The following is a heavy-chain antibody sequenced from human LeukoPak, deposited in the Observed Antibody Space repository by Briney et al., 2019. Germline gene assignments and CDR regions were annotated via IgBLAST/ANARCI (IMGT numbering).Heavy chain of an antibody. V-gene: IGHV1-2*02. CDR2: INPNSGGT. D-gene: IGHD2-15*01. Sequence: ASVKVSCKASGYTFTGYYMHWVRQAPGQGLEWMGWINPNSGGTNYAQKFQGRVTMTRDTSISTAYMELSRLRSDDTAVYYCASGFCDGGGSCYESSWFDPWGQGTLVTVSS. CDR1: GYTFTGYY. CDR3: ASGFCDGGGSCYESSWFDP. J-gene: IGHJ5*02.